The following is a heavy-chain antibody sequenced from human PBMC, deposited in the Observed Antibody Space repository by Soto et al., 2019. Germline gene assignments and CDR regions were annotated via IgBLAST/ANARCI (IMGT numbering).Heavy chain of an antibody. V-gene: IGHV3-66*01. J-gene: IGHJ1*01. CDR3: AKDQAAGGTISRYFQY. CDR1: GFTVSSNY. D-gene: IGHD6-13*01. CDR2: IYSGGST. Sequence: GGSLRLSCAASGFTVSSNYMSWVRQAPGKGLEWVSVIYSGGSTYYADSVKGRFTISRDNSKNTLYLQVNSLRAEDTAVYYCAKDQAAGGTISRYFQYWGQGTLVTVSS.